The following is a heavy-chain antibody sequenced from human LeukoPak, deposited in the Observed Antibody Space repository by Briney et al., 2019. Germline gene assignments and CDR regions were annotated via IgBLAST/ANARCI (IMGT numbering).Heavy chain of an antibody. CDR3: VRDPELAFDY. V-gene: IGHV3-30-3*01. D-gene: IGHD3-10*01. CDR1: GFTFSTSA. CDR2: ISYAGSNK. J-gene: IGHJ4*02. Sequence: PGGSLRLSCAASGFTFSTSAMHWVRQAPGKGLEWVAVISYAGSNKYYADSVKGRFTISRDNSKNTLFLQMNSLRADDTAVYYCVRDPELAFDYWGQGTLVTVSS.